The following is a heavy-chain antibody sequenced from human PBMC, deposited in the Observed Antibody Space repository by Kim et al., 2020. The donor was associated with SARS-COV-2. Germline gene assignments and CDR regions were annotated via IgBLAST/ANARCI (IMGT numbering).Heavy chain of an antibody. J-gene: IGHJ4*02. Sequence: GGSLRLSCAASGFPFSTYPLSWVRQAPGKGLEWVSLISYHGDDKFYADSVKGRFTISRDNSKNTLFLQLNSLRADDTAVYYCAKPDGLGTNPNYWGQGTLVTVSS. CDR3: AKPDGLGTNPNY. CDR1: GFPFSTYP. CDR2: ISYHGDDK. D-gene: IGHD3-16*01. V-gene: IGHV3-23*01.